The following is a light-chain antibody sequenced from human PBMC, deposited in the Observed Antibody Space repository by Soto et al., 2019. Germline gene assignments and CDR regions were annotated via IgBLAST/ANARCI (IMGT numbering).Light chain of an antibody. CDR2: TVT. Sequence: QSALTQPRSVSGSPGQGVTISCTGTSSDVGGYNYVSWYQQHPGKAPKLMIYTVTKRPSGVPDRFSGSKSDNTASLTISGLQADDEADYYCCSYAASSSYVFGTGTKVTVL. CDR3: CSYAASSSYV. V-gene: IGLV2-11*01. CDR1: SSDVGGYNY. J-gene: IGLJ1*01.